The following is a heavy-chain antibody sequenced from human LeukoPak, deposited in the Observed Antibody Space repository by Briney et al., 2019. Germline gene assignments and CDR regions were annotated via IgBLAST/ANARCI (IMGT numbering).Heavy chain of an antibody. Sequence: SETLSLTCTVSGGSIGSYYWSWVRQPPGKELEWIGYSYHSGSTNYNPSLKSRVTISIDTSKNQFSLKLSSVTAADTAVYYCARQLGIAVANNPFDYWGRGTLVTVSS. CDR3: ARQLGIAVANNPFDY. CDR1: GGSIGSYY. CDR2: SYHSGST. D-gene: IGHD6-19*01. V-gene: IGHV4-59*08. J-gene: IGHJ4*02.